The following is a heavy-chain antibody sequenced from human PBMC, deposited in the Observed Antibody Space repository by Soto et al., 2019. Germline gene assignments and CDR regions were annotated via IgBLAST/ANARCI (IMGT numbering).Heavy chain of an antibody. V-gene: IGHV1-46*02. CDR3: AREYSPGLFEY. J-gene: IGHJ4*02. CDR2: IFPGGGNT. D-gene: IGHD5-12*01. Sequence: ASVKVSCKASGYNFNNYFLHWVRQAPGQGLEWMGYIFPGGGNTGYTQSFQGRLTVTMDTPTTTVYMDLSSVRPEDTAVYYCAREYSPGLFEYWGQGTLVTVSS. CDR1: GYNFNNYF.